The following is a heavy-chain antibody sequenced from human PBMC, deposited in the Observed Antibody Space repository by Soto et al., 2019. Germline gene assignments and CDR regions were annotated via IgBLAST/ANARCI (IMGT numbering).Heavy chain of an antibody. CDR3: AREGYYDFWSGYYTNMDV. V-gene: IGHV3-66*01. CDR2: IYSGGST. D-gene: IGHD3-3*01. J-gene: IGHJ6*03. CDR1: GFTVSSNY. Sequence: GGSLRLSCAASGFTVSSNYMSWVRQAPGKGLEWVSVIYSGGSTYYADSVKGRFTISRDNSKNTLYLQMNSLRAEDTAVYYCAREGYYDFWSGYYTNMDVWGKGTTVTVSS.